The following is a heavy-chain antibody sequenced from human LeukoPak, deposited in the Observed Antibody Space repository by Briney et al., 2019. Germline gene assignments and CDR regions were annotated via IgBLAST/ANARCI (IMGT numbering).Heavy chain of an antibody. V-gene: IGHV3-7*01. CDR3: TRDRQGPRLYEMDI. J-gene: IGHJ6*02. CDR2: IKVDGSEM. D-gene: IGHD2-8*01. Sequence: PGGSLRLSCAASGFTFSMYWMSWVRQAPGKGPEWVANIKVDGSEMYYVDSVKGRFTISRDNAKNSLYLQMNSLRAEDTAVYYCTRDRQGPRLYEMDIWGQGTTVTVSS. CDR1: GFTFSMYW.